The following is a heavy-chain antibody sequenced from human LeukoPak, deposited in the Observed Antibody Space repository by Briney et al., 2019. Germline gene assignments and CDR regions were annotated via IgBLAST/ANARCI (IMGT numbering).Heavy chain of an antibody. CDR1: GFTFYDYG. Sequence: PGGSLRLSCAASGFTFYDYGMSWVRQAPGKGLEWVSGINWNGGSTGYADSVKGPFTISRDNAKNSLYLQMNSLRAEDTALYYCARVEWELGYFDYWGQGTLVTVSS. J-gene: IGHJ4*02. CDR2: INWNGGST. D-gene: IGHD1-26*01. V-gene: IGHV3-20*04. CDR3: ARVEWELGYFDY.